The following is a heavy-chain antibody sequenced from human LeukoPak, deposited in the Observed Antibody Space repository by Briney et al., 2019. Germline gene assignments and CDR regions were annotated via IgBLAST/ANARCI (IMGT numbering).Heavy chain of an antibody. CDR2: TVGGGDGT. CDR3: AKDIAYGSGSYIGIDY. CDR1: GFTFSSTS. Sequence: GGSLRLSCAASGFTFSSTSMSWVRQAPGKGLEWVAVTVGGGDGTYYADSVKGRFTISRDNSNNTLYLQMNSLRAEDTAVYYCAKDIAYGSGSYIGIDYWGQGTLVTVSS. D-gene: IGHD3-10*01. V-gene: IGHV3-23*01. J-gene: IGHJ4*02.